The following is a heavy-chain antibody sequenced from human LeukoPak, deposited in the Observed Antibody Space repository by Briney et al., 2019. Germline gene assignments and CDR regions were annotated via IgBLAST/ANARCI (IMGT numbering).Heavy chain of an antibody. J-gene: IGHJ6*02. V-gene: IGHV3-30-3*01. CDR1: GFTFSSYA. Sequence: GGSLRLSCAASGFTFSSYAMHWVRQAPGKGLEWVAVISYDGSNKYYVDSVKGRFTISRDNSKNTLYLQMNSLRAEDTAVYYCARDLKAVAGTHYYYGMDVWGQGTTVTVSS. D-gene: IGHD6-19*01. CDR3: ARDLKAVAGTHYYYGMDV. CDR2: ISYDGSNK.